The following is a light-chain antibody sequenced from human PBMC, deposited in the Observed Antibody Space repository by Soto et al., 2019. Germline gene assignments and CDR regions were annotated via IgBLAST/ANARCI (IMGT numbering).Light chain of an antibody. CDR1: QSVSNN. Sequence: EIVMTQSPATLSVSPGERATLYCRASQSVSNNLAWYRHRPGQAPRLLIYGASTRATGIPARFSGSGSGTDFTLTISSLEPEDFAVYYCQQRSNWPTFGGGTKVDIK. CDR3: QQRSNWPT. CDR2: GAS. J-gene: IGKJ4*01. V-gene: IGKV3-11*01.